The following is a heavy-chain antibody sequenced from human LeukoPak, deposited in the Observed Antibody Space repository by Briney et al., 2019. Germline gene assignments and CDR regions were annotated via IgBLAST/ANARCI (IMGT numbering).Heavy chain of an antibody. CDR2: ISGSGGTT. CDR3: ARDWPSEWQQLPDYDAVDI. V-gene: IGHV3-23*01. D-gene: IGHD6-13*01. CDR1: GFTFSSYA. J-gene: IGHJ3*02. Sequence: GGSLRLSCAASGFTFSSYAMSWVRQAPGKGLEWVSVISGSGGTTHYADSVKGRFSISRDNSKNTLYLATNSLIADDTAVYYCARDWPSEWQQLPDYDAVDIWGQGTMVTVSS.